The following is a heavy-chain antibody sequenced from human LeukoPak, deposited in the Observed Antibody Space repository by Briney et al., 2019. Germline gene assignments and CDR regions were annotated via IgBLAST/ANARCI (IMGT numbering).Heavy chain of an antibody. CDR2: INPNSGGT. D-gene: IGHD3-22*01. V-gene: IGHV1-2*06. CDR3: AARYYYDSSGPD. J-gene: IGHJ4*02. Sequence: ASVKVSCKASGYTFTGYYMHWVRQAPGQGLEWMGRINPNSGGTNYAQKFQGRVTMTRDTSISTAYMELSSLRSEDTAVYYCAARYYYDSSGPDWGQGTLVTVSS. CDR1: GYTFTGYY.